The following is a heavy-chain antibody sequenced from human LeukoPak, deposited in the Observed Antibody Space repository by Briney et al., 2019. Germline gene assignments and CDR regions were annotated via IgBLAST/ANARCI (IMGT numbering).Heavy chain of an antibody. CDR3: ARGRQQLVDWFDP. CDR1: GYTFTSYG. Sequence: ASVKVSCKASGYTFTSYGISWVRQAPGHGLEWMGWISAYNGNTNYAQKLQGRVTMTTDTFTSTAYMELSSLRSEDTAVYYCARGRQQLVDWFDPWGQGTLVTVSS. CDR2: ISAYNGNT. D-gene: IGHD6-6*01. J-gene: IGHJ5*02. V-gene: IGHV1-18*01.